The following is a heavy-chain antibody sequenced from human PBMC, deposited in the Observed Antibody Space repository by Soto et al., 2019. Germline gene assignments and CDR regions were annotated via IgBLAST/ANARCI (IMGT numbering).Heavy chain of an antibody. CDR2: IIPIFGTA. Sequence: QVQLVQSGAEVKKPGSAVKVSCKASGGKFSSYAISWVRQAPVQGLEWMGEIIPIFGTANYAQKFQGRVTITSDESTSTAYMELRSLRSEETAVYYFARDRARIRGYYPYWFDPWGQGTLVTVSS. J-gene: IGHJ5*02. V-gene: IGHV1-69*05. D-gene: IGHD3-22*01. CDR3: ARDRARIRGYYPYWFDP. CDR1: GGKFSSYA.